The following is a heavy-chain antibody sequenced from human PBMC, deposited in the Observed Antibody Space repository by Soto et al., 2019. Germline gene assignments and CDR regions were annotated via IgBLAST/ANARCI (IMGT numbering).Heavy chain of an antibody. CDR3: ARDRMGSGGI. Sequence: QVQLVQSGAEVKKPGSSVKVSCKASGGTFSSYAISWVRQAPGQGLEWMGGIIPIFGTANYAQKFQGRVXIXXGETKSTAYMELSSLRSEETAVYYCARDRMGSGGIWGQGTLVTVSS. V-gene: IGHV1-69*12. D-gene: IGHD6-19*01. CDR2: IIPIFGTA. CDR1: GGTFSSYA. J-gene: IGHJ4*02.